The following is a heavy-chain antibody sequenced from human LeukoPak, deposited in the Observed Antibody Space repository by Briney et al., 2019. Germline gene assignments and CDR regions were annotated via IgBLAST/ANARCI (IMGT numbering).Heavy chain of an antibody. CDR2: ITHSGST. V-gene: IGHV4-34*01. CDR3: ARSRGLRSGVRTFHI. CDR1: GVSFSDYY. D-gene: IGHD4-17*01. Sequence: SETLSLTCAVYGVSFSDYYWNWIRQPPGKGLEWIGEITHSGSTKYNPSLESRVTISVDTSKNQFSLKLTSVTAADTAVYYCARSRGLRSGVRTFHIWGQGTMVTVSS. J-gene: IGHJ3*02.